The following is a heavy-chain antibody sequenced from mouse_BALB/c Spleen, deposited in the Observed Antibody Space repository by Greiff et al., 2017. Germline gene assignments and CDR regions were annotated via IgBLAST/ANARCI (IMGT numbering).Heavy chain of an antibody. V-gene: IGHV5-17*02. D-gene: IGHD1-1*01. CDR3: ARYDYGTWFAY. CDR1: GFTFSSFG. CDR2: ISSGSSTI. J-gene: IGHJ3*01. Sequence: DVHLVESGGGLVQPGGSRKLSCAASGFTFSSFGMHWVRQAPEKGLEWVAYISSGSSTIYYADTVKGRFTISRDNPKNTLFLQMTSLRSEDTAMYYCARYDYGTWFAYWGQGTLVTVSA.